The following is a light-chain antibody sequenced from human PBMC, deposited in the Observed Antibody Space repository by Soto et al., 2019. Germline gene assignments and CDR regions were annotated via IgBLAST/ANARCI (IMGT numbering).Light chain of an antibody. CDR3: QHYDSYSLWT. J-gene: IGKJ1*01. CDR1: QSIRNS. V-gene: IGKV1-5*01. CDR2: DAS. Sequence: DIQMTQSPSTLSASVGDRVTITCRASQSIRNSLAWYQQRPGKAPNLLIYDASSLRSGVPSRFSGSGSGTEFTLTISCLQPDDFATYYCQHYDSYSLWTFGQGTRVEFK.